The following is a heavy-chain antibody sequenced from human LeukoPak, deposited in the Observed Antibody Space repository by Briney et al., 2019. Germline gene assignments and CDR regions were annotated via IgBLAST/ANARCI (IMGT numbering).Heavy chain of an antibody. CDR1: GFSLSSYR. D-gene: IGHD6-19*01. J-gene: IGHJ4*02. V-gene: IGHV3-7*04. CDR2: IEKDGSEK. CDR3: VGGVGWLSDY. Sequence: GGSLRLSCAASGFSLSSYRMNWVRQAPGKGPEWVANIEKDGSEKNYVDSVKGRFTISRDNAKNLVYLQMNSLRAEDTAVYYCVGGVGWLSDYWGQGTLVTVSS.